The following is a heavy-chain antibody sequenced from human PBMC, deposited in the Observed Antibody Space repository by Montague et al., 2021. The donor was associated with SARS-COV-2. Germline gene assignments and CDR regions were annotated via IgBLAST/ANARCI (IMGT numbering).Heavy chain of an antibody. J-gene: IGHJ4*01. V-gene: IGHV4-34*01. CDR2: INHSGTT. CDR1: GRSFSGYY. CDR3: ARWEPQTCELIGLRGKSASDY. Sequence: SETLSLTCAVYGRSFSGYYWTWIRQSPGKGLEWIAEINHSGTTNYNFNPSLRSRVTISVDTSKSQFSLELSSVTAADTGVYYCARWEPQTCELIGLRGKSASDYWGQGTMVTVSS. D-gene: IGHD4-23*01.